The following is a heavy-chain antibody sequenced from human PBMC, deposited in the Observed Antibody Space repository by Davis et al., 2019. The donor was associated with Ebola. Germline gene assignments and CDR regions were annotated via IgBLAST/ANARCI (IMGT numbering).Heavy chain of an antibody. V-gene: IGHV1-18*04. CDR3: ARTIVASPFDI. D-gene: IGHD2-15*01. J-gene: IGHJ3*02. CDR2: ISAYNGNT. CDR1: GYTFTSYY. Sequence: ASVKVSCKASGYTFTSYYMHWVRQAPGQGLEWMGWISAYNGNTNYAQKLQGRVTMTTDTSTSTAYMELRSLRSDDTAVYYCARTIVASPFDIWGQGTMVTVSS.